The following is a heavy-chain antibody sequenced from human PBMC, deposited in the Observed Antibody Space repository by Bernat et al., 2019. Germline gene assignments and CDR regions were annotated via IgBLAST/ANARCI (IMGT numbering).Heavy chain of an antibody. V-gene: IGHV3-9*01. CDR2: ISWNSGSI. Sequence: GESGGGLVQPGRSLRLSCAASGFTFDDYAMHWVRQAPGKGLEWVSGISWNSGSIGYADSVKGRFTISRDNAKNSLYLQMNSLRAEDTALYYCAKAAYHDALDIWGQGTMVTVSS. J-gene: IGHJ3*02. CDR3: AKAAYHDALDI. D-gene: IGHD2-2*01. CDR1: GFTFDDYA.